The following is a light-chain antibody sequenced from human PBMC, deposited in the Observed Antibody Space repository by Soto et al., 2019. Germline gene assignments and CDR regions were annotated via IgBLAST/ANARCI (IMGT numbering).Light chain of an antibody. V-gene: IGLV2-11*01. CDR3: CSYAGSYTLV. Sequence: QSALTQPPSASGSRGQSVTISCTGTRSDVGAYNSVSWYQQHPGKAPKLMIYDVSKRPSGVPDRFSGFKSGNTASLTISGLQAEDEADYYCCSYAGSYTLVFGGGTKLTVL. CDR1: RSDVGAYNS. J-gene: IGLJ2*01. CDR2: DVS.